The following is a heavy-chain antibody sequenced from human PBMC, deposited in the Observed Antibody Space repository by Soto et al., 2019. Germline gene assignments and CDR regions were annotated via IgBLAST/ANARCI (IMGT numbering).Heavy chain of an antibody. Sequence: QVQLQASGPGLVKSSETLSLTCTVSGGSIRSFYWIWIRQPPEKGLEFIGYIYYTGSAKYNPSLESRVTIAVDTSKNQCSLELTSVTEADTAVYYCARVANDYRGRGAFDFWGQGTLVTVSS. CDR3: ARVANDYRGRGAFDF. CDR1: GGSIRSFY. V-gene: IGHV4-59*01. D-gene: IGHD4-17*01. J-gene: IGHJ4*02. CDR2: IYYTGSA.